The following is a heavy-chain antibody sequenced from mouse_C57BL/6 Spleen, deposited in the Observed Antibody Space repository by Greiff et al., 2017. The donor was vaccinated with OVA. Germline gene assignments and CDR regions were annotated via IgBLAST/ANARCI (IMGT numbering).Heavy chain of an antibody. CDR3: ARSLITTVVATRDFDY. J-gene: IGHJ2*01. Sequence: QVQLQQLGTELVKPGASVKLSCKASGYTFTSYWMHWVKQRPGQGLEWIGNINPSNGGTNYNEKFKSKATLTVDKSSSTAYMQLSSLTSEDSAVYYCARSLITTVVATRDFDYWGQGTTLTVSS. V-gene: IGHV1-53*01. CDR2: INPSNGGT. CDR1: GYTFTSYW. D-gene: IGHD1-1*01.